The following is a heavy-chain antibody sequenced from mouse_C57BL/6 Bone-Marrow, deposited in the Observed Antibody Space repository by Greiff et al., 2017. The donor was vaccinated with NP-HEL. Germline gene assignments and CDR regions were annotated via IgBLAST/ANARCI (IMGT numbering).Heavy chain of an antibody. D-gene: IGHD1-1*01. J-gene: IGHJ3*01. CDR2: IHPNSGST. Sequence: QVHVKQPGAELVKPGASVKLSCKASGYTFTSYWMHWVKQRPGQGLEWIGMIHPNSGSTNYNEKFKRKATLTVDKSSSTAYMQLSSLTSEDAAVYYCARGITTVVGGPADWGQGTLVTVSA. CDR3: ARGITTVVGGPAD. CDR1: GYTFTSYW. V-gene: IGHV1-64*01.